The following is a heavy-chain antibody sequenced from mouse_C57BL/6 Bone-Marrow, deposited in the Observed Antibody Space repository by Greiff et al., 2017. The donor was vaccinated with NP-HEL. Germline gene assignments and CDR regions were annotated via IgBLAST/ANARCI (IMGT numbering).Heavy chain of an antibody. V-gene: IGHV1-81*01. J-gene: IGHJ4*01. Sequence: QVQLKQSGAELARPGASVNLSCKASGYTFTSYGISWVKQRTGQGLEWIGEIYPRSGNTYYNEKFKGKATLTADKSSSTAYMERRSLTSEDSAVYFCARSPDAMDYWGQGTSVTVSS. CDR1: GYTFTSYG. CDR3: ARSPDAMDY. CDR2: IYPRSGNT.